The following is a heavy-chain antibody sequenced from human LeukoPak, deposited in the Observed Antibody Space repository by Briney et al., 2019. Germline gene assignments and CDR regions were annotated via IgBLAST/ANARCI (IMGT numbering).Heavy chain of an antibody. Sequence: PGGSLRLSCAASGFTFSSYWMTWIRQAPGKGLEWVANIKQDGSEKYYVDSVKGRFTISRDNAKNSLYLQMNSLRAEDTAVYYWARDTGGGYSCYGCWGQGTLVTVSS. CDR1: GFTFSSYW. V-gene: IGHV3-7*01. J-gene: IGHJ4*02. CDR3: ARDTGGGYSCYGC. CDR2: IKQDGSEK. D-gene: IGHD2-2*01.